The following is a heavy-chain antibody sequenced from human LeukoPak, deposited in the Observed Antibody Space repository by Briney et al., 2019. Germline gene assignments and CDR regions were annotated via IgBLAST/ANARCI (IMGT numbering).Heavy chain of an antibody. J-gene: IGHJ3*02. D-gene: IGHD6-19*01. CDR3: ATSQTTSGRYGNAFDI. CDR1: GFTFSNYW. Sequence: GGSLRLSCAASGFTFSNYWMSWVRQAPGEGLEWVANIKADGSEKYSVDSVKGRFTISRDNAKNSLYLQMNNLRVEDTAVYFCATSQTTSGRYGNAFDIWGQGTLVTVSS. CDR2: IKADGSEK. V-gene: IGHV3-7*01.